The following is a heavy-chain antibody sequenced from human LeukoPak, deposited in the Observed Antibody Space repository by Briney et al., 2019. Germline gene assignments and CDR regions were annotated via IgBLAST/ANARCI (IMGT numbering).Heavy chain of an antibody. CDR2: ISYDGSNK. V-gene: IGHV3-30*18. CDR1: GFTFSSYG. Sequence: RTGGSLRLSCAASGFTFSSYGMHWVRQAPGKGLEWVAVISYDGSNKYYADSVKGRFTISRDNSKNTLYLQMNSLRAEDTAVYYCAKARRIAARPFDYWGQGTLVTVSS. J-gene: IGHJ4*02. D-gene: IGHD6-6*01. CDR3: AKARRIAARPFDY.